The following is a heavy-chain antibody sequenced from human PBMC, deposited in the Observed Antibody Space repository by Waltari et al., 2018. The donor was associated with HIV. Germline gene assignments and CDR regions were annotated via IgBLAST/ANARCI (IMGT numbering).Heavy chain of an antibody. CDR2: IYYSGST. CDR3: ARRAVVTPRGAFDI. CDR1: GGPISSSSYY. J-gene: IGHJ3*02. D-gene: IGHD2-15*01. Sequence: QLQLQESGPGLVKPSETLSLTCTVSGGPISSSSYYWGWIRQPPGKGLEWIGSIYYSGSTYYNPSLKSRVTISVDTSKNQFSLKLSSVTAADTAVYYCARRAVVTPRGAFDIWGQGTMVTVSS. V-gene: IGHV4-39*01.